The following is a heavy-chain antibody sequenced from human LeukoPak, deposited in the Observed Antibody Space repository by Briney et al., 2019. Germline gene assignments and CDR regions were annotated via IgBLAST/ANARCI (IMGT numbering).Heavy chain of an antibody. V-gene: IGHV4-59*02. Sequence: SEPLSLTCTVSGGSVSGYYWSWLRQPPGKGLEWIAYISHSGNTNYNPSLKSRVTISKDTSKNQFSLRLNSVTAADTAVYHCARGAGWYEYWGQGTLVTVSS. J-gene: IGHJ4*02. CDR2: ISHSGNT. D-gene: IGHD6-19*01. CDR1: GGSVSGYY. CDR3: ARGAGWYEY.